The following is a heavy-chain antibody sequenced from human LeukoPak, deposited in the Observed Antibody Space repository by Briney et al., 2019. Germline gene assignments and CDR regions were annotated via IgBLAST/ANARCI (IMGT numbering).Heavy chain of an antibody. D-gene: IGHD3-22*01. CDR3: ARAQYYSDSTGYYYLHY. CDR2: ISSSSSTI. J-gene: IGHJ4*02. CDR1: GFTFSSYH. V-gene: IGHV3-48*01. Sequence: PGGSLRLSCVGSGFTFSSYHTNWVRQAPGKGLEWVSYISSSSSTIYYADSVKGRFTISRDNAKNSLYLQTNSLRAEDTAVYYCARAQYYSDSTGYYYLHYWGQGTLVTVSS.